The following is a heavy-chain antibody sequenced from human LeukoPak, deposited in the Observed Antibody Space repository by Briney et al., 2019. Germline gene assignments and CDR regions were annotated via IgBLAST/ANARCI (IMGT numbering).Heavy chain of an antibody. Sequence: GGSLRLSCAASGFNVSSNYMSWARQAPGKGLEWVSVIYSGGSTYYADPVKGRFTISRDMSKNTLYLQMNSLRVEDTAVYYCAVKIGTLGDYWGQGTLGTVSS. J-gene: IGHJ4*02. V-gene: IGHV3-66*02. CDR2: IYSGGST. CDR3: AVKIGTLGDY. CDR1: GFNVSSNY. D-gene: IGHD1-7*01.